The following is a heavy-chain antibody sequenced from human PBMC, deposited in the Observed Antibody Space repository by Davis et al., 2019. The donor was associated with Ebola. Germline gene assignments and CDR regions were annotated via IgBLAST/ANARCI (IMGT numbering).Heavy chain of an antibody. CDR2: INHSGST. CDR1: GGSISSGGYY. D-gene: IGHD3-22*01. CDR3: ARERRPRYYDSSGYYYWYFDL. J-gene: IGHJ2*01. Sequence: GSLRLSCTVSGGSISSGGYYWTWIRQPPGKGLEWIGEINHSGSTNYNPSLKSRVTISVDTSKNQFSLKLSSVTAADTAVYYCARERRPRYYDSSGYYYWYFDLWGRGTLVTVSS. V-gene: IGHV4-39*07.